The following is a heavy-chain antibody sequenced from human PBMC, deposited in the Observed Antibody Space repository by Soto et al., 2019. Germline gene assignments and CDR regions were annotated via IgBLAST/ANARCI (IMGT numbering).Heavy chain of an antibody. CDR2: FRESGGTT. CDR1: GFGFTFSTSA. J-gene: IGHJ6*02. V-gene: IGHV3-23*01. D-gene: IGHD6-19*01. Sequence: GGSLRLSCAASGFGFTFSTSAMSWVRQAPGKGLEWVSTFRESGGTTHYANSVKGRFTISRDTSKNMLYLQMNSLRAEDTAVYYCAKAPPFGYSSGWYENYYYHGMDVWGQGTTVTAP. CDR3: AKAPPFGYSSGWYENYYYHGMDV.